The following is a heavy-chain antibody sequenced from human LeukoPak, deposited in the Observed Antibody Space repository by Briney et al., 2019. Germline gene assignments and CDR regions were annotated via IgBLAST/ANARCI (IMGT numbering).Heavy chain of an antibody. Sequence: SGGSLRLSCAASGFTFSSYSMNWVRQAPGKGLEWVSSISSSSSYIYYADPVKGRFTISRDNAKNSLYLQMNSLRAEDTAVYYCVRDLSLTDYYDSSGPWGDYWGQGILVTVSS. D-gene: IGHD3-22*01. J-gene: IGHJ4*02. CDR1: GFTFSSYS. CDR3: VRDLSLTDYYDSSGPWGDY. CDR2: ISSSSSYI. V-gene: IGHV3-21*01.